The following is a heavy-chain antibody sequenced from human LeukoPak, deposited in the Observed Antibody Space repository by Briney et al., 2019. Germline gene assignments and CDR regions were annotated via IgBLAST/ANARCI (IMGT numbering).Heavy chain of an antibody. D-gene: IGHD5-12*01. CDR1: GGSISSSSYY. V-gene: IGHV4-39*01. Sequence: SETLSLSCTVSGGSISSSSYYWGWIRQPPGKGLEWIGSIYYSGSTYYNQFLKSRVTISVNTSKNQFSLKRSSVTAPHTAVYYCATQLATGPDYWGQGTLVTVSS. CDR2: IYYSGST. J-gene: IGHJ4*02. CDR3: ATQLATGPDY.